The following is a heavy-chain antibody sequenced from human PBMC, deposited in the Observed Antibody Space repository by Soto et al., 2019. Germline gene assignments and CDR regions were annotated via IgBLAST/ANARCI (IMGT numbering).Heavy chain of an antibody. D-gene: IGHD4-17*01. CDR1: TFTFSDYY. Sequence: PGGSLRLSCAASTFTFSDYYMSWIRQAPGKGLEWVSYISGGGTSIYYADSVKGRFSVSRDNAKTSLYLQMNSLRAEDTAVYYCAKPPLRPGTTKVGITVTTLPAGIDFDYWGQGTLVTVSS. J-gene: IGHJ4*02. V-gene: IGHV3-11*01. CDR3: AKPPLRPGTTKVGITVTTLPAGIDFDY. CDR2: ISGGGTSI.